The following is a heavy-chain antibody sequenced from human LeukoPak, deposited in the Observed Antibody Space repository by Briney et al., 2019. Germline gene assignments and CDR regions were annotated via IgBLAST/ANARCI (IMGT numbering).Heavy chain of an antibody. J-gene: IGHJ1*01. D-gene: IGHD2-21*02. CDR2: INPNSGGT. Sequence: GASVKVSCKASGYTFTGYYMHWVRQAPGQGLEWMGWINPNSGGTNFAQKFQDRVTLTRDTSINTAYMELSSLRSDDTAVYYCARAKLDDCGGVCDQYFQHWGQGTLVTVSS. CDR1: GYTFTGYY. CDR3: ARAKLDDCGGVCDQYFQH. V-gene: IGHV1-2*02.